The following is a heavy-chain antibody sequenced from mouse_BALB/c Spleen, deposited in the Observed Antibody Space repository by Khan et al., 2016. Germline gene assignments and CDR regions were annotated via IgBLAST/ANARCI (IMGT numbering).Heavy chain of an antibody. CDR2: MNTYTGEP. J-gene: IGHJ3*01. D-gene: IGHD1-1*01. V-gene: IGHV9-3-1*01. Sequence: QIQLVQSGPELKKPGETVRISCKASGYTFTNYGMNWVKQAPGKGLKWMGWMNTYTGEPTYADDFKGRFACSLETSASTAYLQVNNLKYEDTATYFFPVPDFGTSRGFASCAQATLVTVSA. CDR1: GYTFTNYG. CDR3: PVPDFGTSRGFAS.